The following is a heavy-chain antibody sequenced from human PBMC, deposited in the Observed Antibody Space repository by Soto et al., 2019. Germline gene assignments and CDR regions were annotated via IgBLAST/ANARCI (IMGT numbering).Heavy chain of an antibody. D-gene: IGHD2-2*01. CDR3: AKFSVLVPAATDLDY. Sequence: GGSLRLSCAASGFTFSSYAMSWVRQAPGKGLEWVSAISGSGGSTYYADSVKGRFTISRDNSENTLYLQMNSLRAEDTAVYYCAKFSVLVPAATDLDYWGQGTLVTVSS. V-gene: IGHV3-23*01. CDR2: ISGSGGST. CDR1: GFTFSSYA. J-gene: IGHJ4*02.